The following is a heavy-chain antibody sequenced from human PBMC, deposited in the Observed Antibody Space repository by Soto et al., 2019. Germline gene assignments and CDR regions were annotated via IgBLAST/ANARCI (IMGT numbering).Heavy chain of an antibody. Sequence: LRRSCAASGFTFSDYYMGWIRQAPGKGLEWVSYISSSGSTIYYADSVKGRFTISRDNAKNSLYLQMNSLRAEDTAVYYCARDRSGSYMFDYWGQGTLVTVSS. CDR2: ISSSGSTI. J-gene: IGHJ4*02. D-gene: IGHD1-26*01. CDR3: ARDRSGSYMFDY. V-gene: IGHV3-11*01. CDR1: GFTFSDYY.